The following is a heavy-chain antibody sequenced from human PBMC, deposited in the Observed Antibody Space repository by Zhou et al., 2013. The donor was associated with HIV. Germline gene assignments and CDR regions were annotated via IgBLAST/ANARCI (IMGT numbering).Heavy chain of an antibody. CDR2: IVVGSGNT. D-gene: IGHD6-19*01. Sequence: QMQLVQSGPEVKKPGTSVKVSCKASGFTYISSAMQWVRQARGQRLEWIGWIVVGSGNTNYAQKFQERVTITRDMSTSTVYMELSSLRTEDTAVYYCAAGSSGWSNFDYWGQGNXGRSSPQ. CDR1: GFTYISSA. V-gene: IGHV1-58*02. J-gene: IGHJ4*02. CDR3: AAGSSGWSNFDY.